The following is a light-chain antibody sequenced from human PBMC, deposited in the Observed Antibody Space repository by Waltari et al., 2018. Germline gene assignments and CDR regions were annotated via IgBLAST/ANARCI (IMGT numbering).Light chain of an antibody. CDR2: GAS. Sequence: DIVMTQSPATLSVSPGERATLSCRASQSIGSNLAWYQHKPGQAPRFLIFGASTRATGIPVRFRGSGSGTEFTLTISSLQSADFAVYFCQQYNNWPETFGQGTKVEIK. CDR3: QQYNNWPET. CDR1: QSIGSN. V-gene: IGKV3-15*01. J-gene: IGKJ1*01.